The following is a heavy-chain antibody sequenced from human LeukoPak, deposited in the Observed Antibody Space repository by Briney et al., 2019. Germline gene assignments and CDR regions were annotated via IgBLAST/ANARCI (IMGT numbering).Heavy chain of an antibody. CDR1: GFTFGDYG. Sequence: PGRSLRLSCTASGFTFGDYGISWVRQAPGKGLEWVGFIRSKVYGGTTEYAASVKGRFTISRDDSKSIAYLQMNSLRAGDTAVYYCATILGIVVVVAATRFVVGAISGIDYWGQGTLVTVSS. CDR3: ATILGIVVVVAATRFVVGAISGIDY. CDR2: IRSKVYGGTT. V-gene: IGHV3-49*04. J-gene: IGHJ4*02. D-gene: IGHD2-15*01.